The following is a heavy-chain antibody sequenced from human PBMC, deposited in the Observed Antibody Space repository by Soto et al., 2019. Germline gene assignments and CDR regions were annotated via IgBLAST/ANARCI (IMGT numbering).Heavy chain of an antibody. V-gene: IGHV3-23*01. CDR2: ISGSGGST. Sequence: EVQLLESEGGLVQPGGSLRLSCAASGFTFSSYAMSWVRQAPGKGLEWVSAISGSGGSTYYADSVKGRFTISRDNSKNTLYLQMNSLRAEDTAVYYCAKSRLRGYYFDYWGQGTLVTVSS. CDR3: AKSRLRGYYFDY. CDR1: GFTFSSYA. D-gene: IGHD2-21*02. J-gene: IGHJ4*02.